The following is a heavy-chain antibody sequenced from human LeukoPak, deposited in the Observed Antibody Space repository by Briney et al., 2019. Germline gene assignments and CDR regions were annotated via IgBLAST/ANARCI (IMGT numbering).Heavy chain of an antibody. J-gene: IGHJ4*02. D-gene: IGHD5-12*01. CDR3: AKHLGYTTTHFDY. V-gene: IGHV3-23*01. Sequence: GGSLRLPCAASGITFSSHARSWVRQAPGKGLEWVSGISDSGVSTYYADSVKGRFTISRDNSKNTLYLQMNSLRGEDTAVYYCAKHLGYTTTHFDYWGQGTLVTVSS. CDR2: ISDSGVST. CDR1: GITFSSHA.